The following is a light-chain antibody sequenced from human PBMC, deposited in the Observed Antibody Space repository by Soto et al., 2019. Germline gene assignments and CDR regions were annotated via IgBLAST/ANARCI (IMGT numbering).Light chain of an antibody. CDR2: DTS. V-gene: IGLV7-46*01. CDR3: LLSYSGARLV. Sequence: QAVVTQEPSLTVSPGGTVTLTCGSSSGAVTSGHYPYWFQQKPGQAPRTLIYDTSNEHSWTPARFSGSLLGGKAALTLSGAQPEDEAEYYRLLSYSGARLVFGGGTKVTVL. CDR1: SGAVTSGHY. J-gene: IGLJ2*01.